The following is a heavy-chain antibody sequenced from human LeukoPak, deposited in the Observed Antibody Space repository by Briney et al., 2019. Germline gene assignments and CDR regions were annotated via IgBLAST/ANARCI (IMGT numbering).Heavy chain of an antibody. CDR1: GGSISSYY. V-gene: IGHV4-59*01. CDR2: IYYSGST. J-gene: IGHJ2*01. CDR3: ARDFRNGGNWFYLFDL. Sequence: PSETLSLTCTVSGGSISSYYWSWIRQPPGKGLEWVGYIYYSGSTNYNPSLKSRVTISVDTSKNPLSLKLNSVTAADTAVYYCARDFRNGGNWFYLFDLWGRGTLVTVSS. D-gene: IGHD4-23*01.